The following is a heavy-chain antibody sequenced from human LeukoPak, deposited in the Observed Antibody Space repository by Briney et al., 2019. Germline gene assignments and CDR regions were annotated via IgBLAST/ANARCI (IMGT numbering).Heavy chain of an antibody. D-gene: IGHD3-22*01. Sequence: ASVKVSCKASGYTFTSYDINWVRQATGQGLEWMGWMNPNSGNTGYAQKFQGRVTMTRNTSISTAYMELSSLRSDDTAVYYCAREGLRDYYDSSGYPKFDYWGQGTLVTVSS. J-gene: IGHJ4*02. CDR3: AREGLRDYYDSSGYPKFDY. CDR1: GYTFTSYD. V-gene: IGHV1-8*01. CDR2: MNPNSGNT.